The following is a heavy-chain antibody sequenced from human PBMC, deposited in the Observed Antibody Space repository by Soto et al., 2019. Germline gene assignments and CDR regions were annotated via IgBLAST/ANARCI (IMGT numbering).Heavy chain of an antibody. Sequence: EVQLLESGGDLVQPGGSLRVSCAASGFTFSSHAMSWVRQAPGKGLEWVSAIGGSGGSTYYAGSVKGRFTISRDNSKNMLYLRINSLRAEDTAVYYCARWAPDYVCGSYRPLPGTSDHWGQGTLVTVSS. CDR3: ARWAPDYVCGSYRPLPGTSDH. CDR2: IGGSGGST. D-gene: IGHD3-16*02. CDR1: GFTFSSHA. J-gene: IGHJ4*02. V-gene: IGHV3-23*01.